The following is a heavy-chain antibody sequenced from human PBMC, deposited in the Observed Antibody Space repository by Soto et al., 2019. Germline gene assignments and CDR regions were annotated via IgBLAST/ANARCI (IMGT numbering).Heavy chain of an antibody. Sequence: GGSLRLSCAASGFTFSSYSMNWVRQAPGKGLEWVSYISSSSSTIYYADSVKGRFTISRDNAKNSLYLQMNSLRDEDTAVYYCARGSNYDFWSGFNWFDPWGQGTLVTVSS. D-gene: IGHD3-3*01. CDR3: ARGSNYDFWSGFNWFDP. CDR1: GFTFSSYS. CDR2: ISSSSSTI. V-gene: IGHV3-48*02. J-gene: IGHJ5*02.